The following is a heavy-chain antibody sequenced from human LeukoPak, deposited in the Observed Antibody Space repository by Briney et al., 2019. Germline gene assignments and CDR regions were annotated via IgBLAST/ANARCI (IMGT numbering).Heavy chain of an antibody. CDR2: IYSGGST. CDR1: GFTVSSNY. D-gene: IGHD6-19*01. V-gene: IGHV3-53*01. Sequence: GGSLRLSCAASGFTVSSNYMSWVRQAPGKGLEWVSVIYSGGSTYYADSVKGRFTISRGNSKNTLYLQMNSLRAEDTAVYYCARAPYSSGWYDYWGQGTLVTVSS. CDR3: ARAPYSSGWYDY. J-gene: IGHJ4*02.